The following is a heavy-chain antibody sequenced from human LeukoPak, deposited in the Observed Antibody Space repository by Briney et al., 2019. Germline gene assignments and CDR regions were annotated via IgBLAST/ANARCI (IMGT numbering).Heavy chain of an antibody. CDR2: ISGSSGST. V-gene: IGHV3-23*01. CDR1: GFTFSDYA. J-gene: IGHJ4*02. Sequence: PGGSLRLSCAASGFTFSDYAMNWVRQAPGKGLDWVSVISGSSGSTYYADSVKGRFTISRDNSKNALYLQMSSLRAEDTAVYYCANANQYTSCHFDYWGQGTLVTVSS. D-gene: IGHD2-2*01. CDR3: ANANQYTSCHFDY.